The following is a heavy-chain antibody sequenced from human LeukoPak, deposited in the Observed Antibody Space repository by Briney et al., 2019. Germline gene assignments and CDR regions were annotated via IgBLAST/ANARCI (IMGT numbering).Heavy chain of an antibody. CDR3: ARDQVGALDF. V-gene: IGHV3-7*01. Sequence: GGSLRLSCAVSGFTFSSYWMAWVRQAPGKGLEWVADMKQDGSTRHYVDSVKGRFTISRDNAKNSLYLQMNSLRAEDTAIYYCARDQVGALDFWGLGSLVTVSS. D-gene: IGHD1-26*01. CDR1: GFTFSSYW. CDR2: MKQDGSTR. J-gene: IGHJ4*02.